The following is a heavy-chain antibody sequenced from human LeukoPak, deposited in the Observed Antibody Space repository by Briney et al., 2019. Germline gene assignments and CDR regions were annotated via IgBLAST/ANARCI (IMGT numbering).Heavy chain of an antibody. CDR1: GFXFSTYA. CDR3: AKDLTDYDYVWGSYRYAGYFQR. Sequence: GGSLRLSCAASGFXFSTYAMTWVRQAPRKGLEWVSAISGSGDSTFYAVSVKGRFTISRDNSKNTLYLEMNSLRAEDTAVYYCAKDLTDYDYVWGSYRYAGYFQRWGQGTLVSVSS. D-gene: IGHD3-16*02. J-gene: IGHJ1*01. V-gene: IGHV3-23*01. CDR2: ISGSGDST.